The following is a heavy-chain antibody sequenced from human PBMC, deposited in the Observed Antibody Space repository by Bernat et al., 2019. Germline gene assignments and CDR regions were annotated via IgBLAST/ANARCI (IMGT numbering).Heavy chain of an antibody. CDR2: INHSGST. J-gene: IGHJ5*02. CDR3: ARVGLRYSSSWYKFDP. D-gene: IGHD6-13*01. CDR1: GGSFSGYY. Sequence: QVQLQQWGAGLLKPSETLSLTCAVYGGSFSGYYCSWIRQPPGKGLEWIGEINHSGSTNYNPSLKSRVTISVDTSKNQFSLKLSSVTAADTAVYYCARVGLRYSSSWYKFDPWGQGTLVNVSS. V-gene: IGHV4-34*01.